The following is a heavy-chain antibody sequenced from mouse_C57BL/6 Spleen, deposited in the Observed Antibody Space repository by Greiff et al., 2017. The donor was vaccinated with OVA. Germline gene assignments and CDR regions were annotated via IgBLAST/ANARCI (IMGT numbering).Heavy chain of an antibody. D-gene: IGHD1-1*01. J-gene: IGHJ2*01. CDR2: IYPRSGNT. CDR3: ASGPVVAKDY. CDR1: GYTFTSYG. Sequence: QVQLQQSGAELARPGASVKLSCKASGYTFTSYGISWVKQRTGQGLEWIGEIYPRSGNTYYNEKFKGKATLTADKSSSTAYMELRSLTSEDSAVYFGASGPVVAKDYWGQGTTLTVSS. V-gene: IGHV1-81*01.